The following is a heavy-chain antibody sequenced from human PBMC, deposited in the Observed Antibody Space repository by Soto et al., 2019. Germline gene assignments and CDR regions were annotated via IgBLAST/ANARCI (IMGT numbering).Heavy chain of an antibody. D-gene: IGHD3-10*01. CDR3: AKDLGRGSSGVDY. CDR2: ISYDGINK. CDR1: GFTFSNFG. J-gene: IGHJ4*02. V-gene: IGHV3-30*18. Sequence: QVQLVESGGGVVQPGRSLRLSCAASGFTFSNFGIHWVRQAPGKGLEWVAVISYDGINKYYEDSVRGRFTISRDNSKNTLYLQINSLRGDDTAVYYCAKDLGRGSSGVDYWGQGTLVTVSS.